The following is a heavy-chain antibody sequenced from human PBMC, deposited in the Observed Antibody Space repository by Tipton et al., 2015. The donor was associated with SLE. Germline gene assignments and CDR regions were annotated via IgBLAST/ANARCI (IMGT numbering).Heavy chain of an antibody. J-gene: IGHJ4*02. CDR3: ARQKTAVEITFDS. CDR1: GGSISSGNYY. CDR2: FYVRGST. Sequence: LSLTCTVSGGSISSGNYYWAWIRQSAARGLEWIGHFYVRGSTNYAPDYNPSLKTRVTISVEMSKDQFSLKLTSATAADTAVYYCARQKTAVEITFDSWGQGALVTVSS. V-gene: IGHV4-61*09. D-gene: IGHD2-21*02.